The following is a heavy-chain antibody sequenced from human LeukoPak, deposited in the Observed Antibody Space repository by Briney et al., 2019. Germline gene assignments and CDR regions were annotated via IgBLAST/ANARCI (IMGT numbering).Heavy chain of an antibody. CDR3: ARVCSSSWFSASDI. D-gene: IGHD6-13*01. J-gene: IGHJ3*02. CDR2: IHSSGST. V-gene: IGHV4-59*01. CDR1: GASISNYY. Sequence: PSEPLSLTCTVSGASISNYYWSWIRQPPGKALEWIGFIHSSGSTGYNSSLKSRVTISVDTSKNQLSLQLSSVAAADTAVYYCARVCSSSWFSASDIWGQGTMVTVSS.